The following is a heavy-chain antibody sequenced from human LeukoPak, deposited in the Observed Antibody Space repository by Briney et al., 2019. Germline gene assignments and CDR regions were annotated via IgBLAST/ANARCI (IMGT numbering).Heavy chain of an antibody. CDR3: ARVMGPTTFADFDY. CDR1: SDTFTNYG. Sequence: ASVKVSCKASSDTFTNYGISWVRQAPGQGLEWMGWISTYNGNTNYAQKLQGRVTMTTDTSTSTAYMELRSLRSDDTADYYCARVMGPTTFADFDYWGQGTLVTVSS. J-gene: IGHJ4*02. V-gene: IGHV1-18*01. D-gene: IGHD1-26*01. CDR2: ISTYNGNT.